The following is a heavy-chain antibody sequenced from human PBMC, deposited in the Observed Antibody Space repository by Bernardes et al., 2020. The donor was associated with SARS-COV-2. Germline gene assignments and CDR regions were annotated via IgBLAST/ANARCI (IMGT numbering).Heavy chain of an antibody. J-gene: IGHJ4*02. D-gene: IGHD1-1*01. CDR1: GFPFISFA. V-gene: IGHV3-23*01. CDR3: AKPGTDY. Sequence: GGSLRLSCAASGFPFISFAMSWVRQAPGKGLEWVSVISGSGGRTNYADSVMGRFTISRDNSKNTLFLQMKRLRAEDTAVYHCAKPGTDYWGQGTLVTVSA. CDR2: ISGSGGRT.